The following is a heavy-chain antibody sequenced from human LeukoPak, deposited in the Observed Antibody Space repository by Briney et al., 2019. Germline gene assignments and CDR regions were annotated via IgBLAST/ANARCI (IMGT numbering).Heavy chain of an antibody. Sequence: GGSLRLSCAASGSTFSSHAMTWVRQAPGKGLEWVASIKQDGSEKYYVDSVRGRFTISRDNAKNSLSLQMNSLRAEDTAVYYCARDSSPWYYYDRSGSNGFDPWGQGTLVTVSS. CDR3: ARDSSPWYYYDRSGSNGFDP. CDR1: GSTFSSHA. D-gene: IGHD3-22*01. CDR2: IKQDGSEK. J-gene: IGHJ5*02. V-gene: IGHV3-7*01.